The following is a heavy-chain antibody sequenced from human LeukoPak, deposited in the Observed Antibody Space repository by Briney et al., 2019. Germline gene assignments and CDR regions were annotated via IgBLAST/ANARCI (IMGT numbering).Heavy chain of an antibody. CDR3: ARTSSGWYYFDY. CDR1: GGSINSYY. J-gene: IGHJ4*02. Sequence: SETLSLTCSVSGGSINSYYWSWIRQPPGKGLEWIGYIHYSGSTNYNPSLKSQVTISLDTSKNQFSLKLRSVTAVDTAVYYCARTSSGWYYFDYWGQGTLVTVSS. D-gene: IGHD6-19*01. V-gene: IGHV4-59*01. CDR2: IHYSGST.